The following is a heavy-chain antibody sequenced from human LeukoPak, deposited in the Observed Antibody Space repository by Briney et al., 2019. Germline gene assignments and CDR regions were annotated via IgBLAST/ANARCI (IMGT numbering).Heavy chain of an antibody. Sequence: SETLSLTCTVSGGSISSGSYYWSWIRQPAGKGLEWIGRIYTSGSTNYNPSPKSRVTISVDTSKNQFSLKLSSVTAADTAVYYCAREHDFWSGYSRDWGQGTLVTVSS. V-gene: IGHV4-61*02. CDR1: GGSISSGSYY. D-gene: IGHD3-3*01. CDR3: AREHDFWSGYSRD. CDR2: IYTSGST. J-gene: IGHJ4*02.